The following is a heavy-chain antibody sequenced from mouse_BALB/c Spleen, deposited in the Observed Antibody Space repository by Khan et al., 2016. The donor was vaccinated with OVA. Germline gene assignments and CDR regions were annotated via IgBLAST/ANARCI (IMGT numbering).Heavy chain of an antibody. CDR2: IWGDGST. Sequence: VQLVESGPGLVAPSQSLSITCTVSGFSLNGYGVNWVRQPPGKGLEWLGMIWGDGSTDYNSALKSRLSISKDKSKSQVFLNMNSLQTDDTAMYYFARAYYGNYREDIDYWGEGTSVTVSS. V-gene: IGHV2-6-7*01. J-gene: IGHJ4*01. CDR1: GFSLNGYG. D-gene: IGHD2-10*01. CDR3: ARAYYGNYREDIDY.